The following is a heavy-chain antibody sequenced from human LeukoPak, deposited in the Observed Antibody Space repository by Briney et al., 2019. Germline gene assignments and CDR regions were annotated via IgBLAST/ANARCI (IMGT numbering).Heavy chain of an antibody. D-gene: IGHD2/OR15-2a*01. J-gene: IGHJ3*01. CDR2: FDPEDGET. V-gene: IGHV1-24*01. Sequence: ASVKVSCKVSGYTLTELYMYWVRQAPGKGLEWMGGFDPEDGETIYAQKFQGRVTMTEDTSTDTAYMELSSLRSEDTAVYYCATDLNIPHDAFDLWGQGTMVTVSS. CDR3: ATDLNIPHDAFDL. CDR1: GYTLTELY.